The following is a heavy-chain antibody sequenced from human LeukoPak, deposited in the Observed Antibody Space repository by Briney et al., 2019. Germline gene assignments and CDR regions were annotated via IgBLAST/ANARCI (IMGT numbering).Heavy chain of an antibody. CDR2: IIPIFGTA. CDR3: ASMGIYDSSGYSDY. D-gene: IGHD3-22*01. CDR1: GGTFSSYA. J-gene: IGHJ4*02. Sequence: ASVMVSCKASGGTFSSYAISWVRQAPGQGLEWVGGIIPIFGTANYAQKFQGRVTITTDESTSTAYMELSSLRSEDTAVYYCASMGIYDSSGYSDYWGQGTLVTVSS. V-gene: IGHV1-69*05.